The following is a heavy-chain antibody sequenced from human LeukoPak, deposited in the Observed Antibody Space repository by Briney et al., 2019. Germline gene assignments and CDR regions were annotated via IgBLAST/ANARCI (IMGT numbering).Heavy chain of an antibody. D-gene: IGHD2-21*01. CDR1: GYTFTSYG. CDR2: ISTYNGNT. Sequence: GASVKVSCKASGYTFTSYGISWVRQAPGQGLEWMGWISTYNGNTNYAQKLQGRVTMTTDTSTSTAYMELRSLRSDDTAVYYCASGRRKCDWGAFDIWGQGTMVTVSS. CDR3: ASGRRKCDWGAFDI. J-gene: IGHJ3*02. V-gene: IGHV1-18*01.